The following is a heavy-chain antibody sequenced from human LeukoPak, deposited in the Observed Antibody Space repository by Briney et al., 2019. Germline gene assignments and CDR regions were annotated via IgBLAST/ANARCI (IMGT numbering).Heavy chain of an antibody. CDR2: IKQGGSEK. CDR1: GFTFSSYW. D-gene: IGHD2-21*02. CDR3: ASYSSERYCGGDCYPYDY. J-gene: IGHJ4*02. Sequence: GGSLRLSCAASGFTFSSYWMSWVRQAPGKGLEWVANIKQGGSEKYYVDSVKGRFTISRDNAKNSLYLQMNSLRAEDTAVYYCASYSSERYCGGDCYPYDYWGQGTLVSVSS. V-gene: IGHV3-7*01.